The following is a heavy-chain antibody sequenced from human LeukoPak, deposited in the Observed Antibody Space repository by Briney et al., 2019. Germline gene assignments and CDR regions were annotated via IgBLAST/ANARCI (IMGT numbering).Heavy chain of an antibody. CDR3: ARPQVAYSSSPYYYYYYMDV. Sequence: GGSLRLSCAASGFTFSSYSMNWVRQAPGKGLEWVSSISSSSSYIYYADSVKGRFTISRDNAKNSLYLQMNSLRAEDTAVYYCARPQVAYSSSPYYYYYYMDVWGKGTTVTVSS. D-gene: IGHD6-6*01. CDR1: GFTFSSYS. V-gene: IGHV3-21*01. CDR2: ISSSSSYI. J-gene: IGHJ6*03.